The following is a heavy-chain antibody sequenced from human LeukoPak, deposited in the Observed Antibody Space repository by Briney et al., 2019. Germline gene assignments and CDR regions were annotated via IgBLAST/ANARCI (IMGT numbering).Heavy chain of an antibody. J-gene: IGHJ4*02. Sequence: GGSLRLSCAASGFTFSNVWMSWVRQAPGKGLEWVGRIKSKVGGVTSDYASPVKGRFTMSRDDSKNMLYLQMSSLRTEDTAVYYCTTDSYYDILTGNLFDYWGQGTLVTVSS. CDR3: TTDSYYDILTGNLFDY. CDR1: GFTFSNVW. D-gene: IGHD3-9*01. CDR2: IKSKVGGVTS. V-gene: IGHV3-15*01.